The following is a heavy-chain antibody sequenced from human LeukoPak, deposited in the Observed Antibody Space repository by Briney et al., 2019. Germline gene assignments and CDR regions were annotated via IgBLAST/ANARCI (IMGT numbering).Heavy chain of an antibody. CDR1: GYTFTSYC. CDR3: AKCSETGTTRWFDP. V-gene: IGHV1-46*01. J-gene: IGHJ5*02. D-gene: IGHD1-7*01. CDR2: INPSGTT. Sequence: ASVKVSCKASGYTFTSYCLNWVRQAPGQGLEWIGLINPSGTTTYAQNFQGRVTMTRDTSESTAYMELSSLRSYDTAVYYCAKCSETGTTRWFDPWGQGTLVTVSS.